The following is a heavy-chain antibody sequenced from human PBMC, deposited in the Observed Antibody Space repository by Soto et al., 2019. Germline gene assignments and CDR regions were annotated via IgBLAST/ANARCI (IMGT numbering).Heavy chain of an antibody. Sequence: DVQLLESGGGLVQPGGSLRLSCAASGFTFRDYCMTWVRQAPGKGLEWVSAITGSGSGKYYADSVKGRFTISRDNSKNTLLLQINARTPGDTAVYYCVVRPEIRLAGREYVQYWGQCTLVPVTS. V-gene: IGHV3-23*01. CDR3: VVRPEIRLAGREYVQY. D-gene: IGHD6-19*01. CDR1: GFTFRDYC. CDR2: ITGSGSGK. J-gene: IGHJ1*01.